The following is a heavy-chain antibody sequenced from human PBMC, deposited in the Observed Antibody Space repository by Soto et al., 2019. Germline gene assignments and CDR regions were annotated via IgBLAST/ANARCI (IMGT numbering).Heavy chain of an antibody. J-gene: IGHJ4*02. Sequence: EVQLLESGGGLVQPGGSLRLSCAASKFTFSSYAMSWVRQAPGKGLEWVSAISGSGGSTLYADSVKGRFTISRDNSKNTLYLQMNSLRAEDTAVYYCVKEDLERDYFDYWGQGTLVTVSS. V-gene: IGHV3-23*01. CDR3: VKEDLERDYFDY. D-gene: IGHD1-1*01. CDR1: KFTFSSYA. CDR2: ISGSGGST.